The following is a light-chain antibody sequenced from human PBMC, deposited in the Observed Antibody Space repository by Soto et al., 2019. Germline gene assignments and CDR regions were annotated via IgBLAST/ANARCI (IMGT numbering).Light chain of an antibody. V-gene: IGLV2-8*01. CDR3: SSFAGNNNLV. J-gene: IGLJ2*01. Sequence: QSVLTQPPSASGSPGQSVTISCTGTSSDVGGYNYVSWYQQHPGTAPKLMISEVSKRPSGVPDRFSGSKSGNTASLTVSGLQAEDEADYYCSSFAGNNNLVFGGGTQLTVL. CDR2: EVS. CDR1: SSDVGGYNY.